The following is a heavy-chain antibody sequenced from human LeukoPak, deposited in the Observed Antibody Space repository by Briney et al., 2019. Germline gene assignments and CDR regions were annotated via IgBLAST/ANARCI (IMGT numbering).Heavy chain of an antibody. J-gene: IGHJ4*02. CDR2: LSDSGGST. Sequence: GGSLRLSCAASGFTFSSYAMSWVRQAPGKGLEWVSTLSDSGGSTYYADSVKGRFTISRDNSRNTLYLQMNSLRAEDTAVYYCAREDGYSSSWYSDYWGQGTLVTVSS. CDR3: AREDGYSSSWYSDY. D-gene: IGHD6-13*01. CDR1: GFTFSSYA. V-gene: IGHV3-23*01.